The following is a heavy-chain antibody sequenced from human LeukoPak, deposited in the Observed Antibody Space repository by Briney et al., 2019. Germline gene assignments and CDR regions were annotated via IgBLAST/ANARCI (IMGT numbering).Heavy chain of an antibody. CDR1: GYTFTSYD. CDR2: MNPNSGNT. CDR3: ARKGLLGSGKPWFDP. Sequence: GPVKVSCKASGYTFTSYDINWVRQASGQGLEWMGWMNPNSGNTASAQKFQGRVTMTTNTSISTAYMELTGLRSEDTAMYFCARKGLLGSGKPWFDPWGQGTLVTVSS. J-gene: IGHJ5*02. V-gene: IGHV1-8*01. D-gene: IGHD2-15*01.